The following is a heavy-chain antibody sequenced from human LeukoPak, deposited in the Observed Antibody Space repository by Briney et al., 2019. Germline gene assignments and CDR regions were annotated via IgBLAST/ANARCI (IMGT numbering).Heavy chain of an antibody. CDR1: GYDFTNYY. J-gene: IGHJ4*02. CDR2: INPNSGVT. CDR3: ARGFLSAAGPFDY. D-gene: IGHD6-13*01. Sequence: ASVRVSCKASGYDFTNYYINWVRQAPGQGLEWMGRINPNSGVTSYAQKFRGRVTLARDTSINTAYMQLSSLRSDDTAVYFRARGFLSAAGPFDYWGQGSLVTVSS. V-gene: IGHV1-2*06.